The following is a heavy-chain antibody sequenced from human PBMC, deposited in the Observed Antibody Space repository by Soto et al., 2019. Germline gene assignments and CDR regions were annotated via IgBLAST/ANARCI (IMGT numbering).Heavy chain of an antibody. CDR2: ISAYNGNT. V-gene: IGHV1-18*01. CDR1: GYTFTSYG. D-gene: IGHD5-18*01. J-gene: IGHJ4*02. CDR3: ARDSGLRGYSYGFDY. Sequence: ASVKVSCKASGYTFTSYGISWVRQAPGQGLEWMGWISAYNGNTNYAQKLQGRVTMTTGTSTSTAYMELRSLRSDDTAVYYCARDSGLRGYSYGFDYWGQGTLVTVSS.